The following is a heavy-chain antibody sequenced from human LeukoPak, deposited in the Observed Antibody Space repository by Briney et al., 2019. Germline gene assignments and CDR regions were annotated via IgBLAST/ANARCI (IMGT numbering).Heavy chain of an antibody. CDR1: GFTFSSYW. CDR2: IKQDGSEK. V-gene: IGHV3-7*01. CDR3: ARDCAYRSGISYYYFMDV. Sequence: GGSLRLSCAASGFTFSSYWMSWVRQAPGKGLEWVANIKQDGSEKYYVDSVKGRFTISRDNAKNSLYLQMNSLRAEDTAVYYCARDCAYRSGISYYYFMDVWGKGTTVTVSS. D-gene: IGHD3-10*01. J-gene: IGHJ6*03.